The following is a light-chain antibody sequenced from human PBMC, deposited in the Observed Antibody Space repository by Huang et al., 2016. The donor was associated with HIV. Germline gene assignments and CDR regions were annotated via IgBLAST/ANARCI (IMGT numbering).Light chain of an antibody. Sequence: DIQMTQSPSSLSASVGDRVTITCRASQSISSYLNWYQQKPGKAPKRLIYAASSLQSVVPSRFSGSGTETDFTLTISSLQPEDFATYYCQQSYSTPRDTFGQGTRLEIK. CDR3: QQSYSTPRDT. CDR2: AAS. J-gene: IGKJ5*01. V-gene: IGKV1-39*01. CDR1: QSISSY.